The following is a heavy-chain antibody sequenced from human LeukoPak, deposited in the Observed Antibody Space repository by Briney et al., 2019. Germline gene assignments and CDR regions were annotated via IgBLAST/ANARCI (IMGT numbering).Heavy chain of an antibody. CDR1: GYTFTSNY. CDR3: SRVGPRVNPDYYYYYMDV. CDR2: MNPNSGNT. V-gene: IGHV1-8*01. Sequence: ASVKVSCTASGYTFTSNYINWVRQATGQGLEWMGWMNPNSGNTGEAQKLQGRVTMTRNTYISTDYMELRSMRFKDTAVDYYSRVGPRVNPDYYYYYMDVWGKGTPVTVSS. D-gene: IGHD1-14*01. J-gene: IGHJ6*03.